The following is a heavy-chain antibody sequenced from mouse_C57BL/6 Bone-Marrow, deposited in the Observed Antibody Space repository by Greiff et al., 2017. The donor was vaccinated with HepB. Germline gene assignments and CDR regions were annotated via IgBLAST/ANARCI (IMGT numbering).Heavy chain of an antibody. J-gene: IGHJ4*01. D-gene: IGHD6-1*01. CDR2: INPSSGYT. Sequence: VQLVESGAELAKPGASVKLSCKASGYTFTSYWMHWVKQRPGQGLEWIGYINPSSGYTKYNQKFKDKATLTADKSSSTAYMQLSRLTYEDSAVYYCASRNLWSYYAMDYWGQGTSVTVSS. V-gene: IGHV1-7*01. CDR3: ASRNLWSYYAMDY. CDR1: GYTFTSYW.